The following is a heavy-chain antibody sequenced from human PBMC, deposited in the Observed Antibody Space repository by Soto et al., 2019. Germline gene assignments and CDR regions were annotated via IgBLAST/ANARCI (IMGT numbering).Heavy chain of an antibody. Sequence: GESLKISCKGSGYSFTSYWISWVRQMPGKGLEWMGRIDPSDSYTNYSPSFQGHVTISADKSISTAYLQWSSLKASDTAMYYCASQVVGSAGTRGGYYYGMDVRGQGTTVTVSS. V-gene: IGHV5-10-1*01. J-gene: IGHJ6*02. CDR2: IDPSDSYT. CDR3: ASQVVGSAGTRGGYYYGMDV. CDR1: GYSFTSYW. D-gene: IGHD1-7*01.